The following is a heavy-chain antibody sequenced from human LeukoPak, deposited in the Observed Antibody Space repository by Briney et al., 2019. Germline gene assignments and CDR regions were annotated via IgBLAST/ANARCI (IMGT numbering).Heavy chain of an antibody. J-gene: IGHJ4*02. Sequence: SETLSFTCAVYGGPFGVYYWSWVRQPPGKGLEWIGEINHSGGTNYNPSLKSRVTISVDTSKNHFSLKLSSVTAADTAVYYCAGPGAGDLDYWGQGTLVTVSS. V-gene: IGHV4-34*01. D-gene: IGHD3-10*01. CDR1: GGPFGVYY. CDR2: INHSGGT. CDR3: AGPGAGDLDY.